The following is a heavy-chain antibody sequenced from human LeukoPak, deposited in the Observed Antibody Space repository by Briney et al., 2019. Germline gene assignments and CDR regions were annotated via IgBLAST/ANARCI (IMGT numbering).Heavy chain of an antibody. CDR1: GFTFSNSA. D-gene: IGHD1-26*01. Sequence: GGSLRLSCAASGFTFSNSAMSWVRQAPGKGLEWVSLLYSGGSTHYADSVKGRFTISRDKSKNMLSLQMNSLRAEDTAVYYCARGKSGIYTRPFDYWGQGTLVTVSS. J-gene: IGHJ4*02. V-gene: IGHV3-66*01. CDR3: ARGKSGIYTRPFDY. CDR2: LYSGGST.